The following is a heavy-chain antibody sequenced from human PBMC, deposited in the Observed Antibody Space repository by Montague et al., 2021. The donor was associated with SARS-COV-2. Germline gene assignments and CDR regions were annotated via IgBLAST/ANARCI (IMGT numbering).Heavy chain of an antibody. CDR3: ARVSAVFTLNIMGYDYGMDG. D-gene: IGHD5-12*01. CDR1: GGSFSGHY. V-gene: IGHV4-34*01. Sequence: SETLSLTCAVYGGSFSGHYWSWIRQPPGKGLEWIGEINHSGSTNYHPSLKSRVTISVDTSKNQFSLKMSSVTAADTAVYYCARVSAVFTLNIMGYDYGMDGWGQGTTVTVSS. CDR2: INHSGST. J-gene: IGHJ6*02.